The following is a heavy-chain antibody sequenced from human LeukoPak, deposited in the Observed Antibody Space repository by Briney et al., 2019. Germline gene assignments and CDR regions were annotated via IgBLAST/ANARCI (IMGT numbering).Heavy chain of an antibody. V-gene: IGHV4-59*01. CDR2: IYYSGST. CDR3: AREGTAMVIDY. Sequence: SETLSLTCTVSGGSISSYYWSWIRQPPGKGLEWIGYIYYSGSTNYNPSLKSRVTISVDTSKNQFSLKLSSVTAADTAVYYCAREGTAMVIDYWGQGTLVTVSS. J-gene: IGHJ4*02. D-gene: IGHD5-18*01. CDR1: GGSISSYY.